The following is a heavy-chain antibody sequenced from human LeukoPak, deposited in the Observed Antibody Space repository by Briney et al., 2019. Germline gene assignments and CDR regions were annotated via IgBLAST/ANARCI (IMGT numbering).Heavy chain of an antibody. D-gene: IGHD3-16*02. Sequence: PGRSLRLSCAASGFTFSSYAMHWVRQAPGKGLEWVAVISYDGSNKYYADSVKGRFTISRDNSKNTLYLQMNSLRAEDTAVYYCARTDLGELSLRFDYWGQGTLVTVSS. CDR3: ARTDLGELSLRFDY. J-gene: IGHJ4*02. CDR2: ISYDGSNK. CDR1: GFTFSSYA. V-gene: IGHV3-30-3*01.